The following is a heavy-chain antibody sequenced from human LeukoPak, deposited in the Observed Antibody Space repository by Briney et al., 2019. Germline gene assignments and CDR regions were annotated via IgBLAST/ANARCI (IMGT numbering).Heavy chain of an antibody. CDR1: GFTFSSYA. Sequence: PGGSLRLSCAASGFTFSSYAMSWVRQAPGKGLEWVSAISGSGGSTYYADSVKGRFTISRDNSKNTLYLQMNSLRAEDTAVYYCANIWASSTAYGDYSPYFDYWGRGTLVAVSS. CDR3: ANIWASSTAYGDYSPYFDY. V-gene: IGHV3-23*01. CDR2: ISGSGGST. D-gene: IGHD4-17*01. J-gene: IGHJ4*02.